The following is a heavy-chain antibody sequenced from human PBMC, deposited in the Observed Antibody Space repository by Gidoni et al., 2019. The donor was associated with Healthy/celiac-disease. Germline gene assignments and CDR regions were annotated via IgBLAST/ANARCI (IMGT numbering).Heavy chain of an antibody. CDR2: IRSKADGGTT. D-gene: IGHD3-22*01. CDR1: GFTFGDYA. Sequence: EVQLVESGGGLVQPERPLRLSCTASGFTFGDYAMLWVRQAPGKGLEWGGFIRSKADGGTTEYAASVKGRFTISRDESKSIAYLQMNSLKTEDTAVYYCTRAPHPDSSGYPYYYYMDVWGKGTTVTVSS. CDR3: TRAPHPDSSGYPYYYYMDV. V-gene: IGHV3-49*04. J-gene: IGHJ6*03.